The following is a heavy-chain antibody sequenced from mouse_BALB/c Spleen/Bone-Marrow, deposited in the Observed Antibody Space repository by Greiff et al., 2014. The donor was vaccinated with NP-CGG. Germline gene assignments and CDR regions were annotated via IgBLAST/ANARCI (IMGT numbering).Heavy chain of an antibody. CDR2: IDPANGDT. J-gene: IGHJ4*01. V-gene: IGHV14-3*02. D-gene: IGHD2-4*01. CDR3: ARYLIFYDYDEAMDY. Sequence: EVQGVESGAELVKPGASVKLSCTASGFNIKDTYMHWVKQRPEQGLEWIGRIDPANGDTKYDPKFQGKATITADTSSNTAYLQLSSLTSEDTAVYYCARYLIFYDYDEAMDYWGQGTSVTVSS. CDR1: GFNIKDTY.